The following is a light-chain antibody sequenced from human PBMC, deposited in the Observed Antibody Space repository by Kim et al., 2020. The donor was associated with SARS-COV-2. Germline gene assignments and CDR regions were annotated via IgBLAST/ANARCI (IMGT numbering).Light chain of an antibody. J-gene: IGKJ4*01. CDR1: QGISNY. CDR2: AAS. Sequence: ASVGDRVPMTWRASQGISNYLAWYQQKPGKVPRLLIYAASTLQSGVPSRFSGSGSGTDFTLTISSLQPGDVATYYCQKYNSAPQTFGGGTKVDIK. V-gene: IGKV1-27*01. CDR3: QKYNSAPQT.